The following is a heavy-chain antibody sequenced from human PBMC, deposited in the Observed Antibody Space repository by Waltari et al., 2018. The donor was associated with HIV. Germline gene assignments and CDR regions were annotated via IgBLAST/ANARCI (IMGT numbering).Heavy chain of an antibody. CDR3: ASGLGDWGY. CDR2: INPVGSTK. V-gene: IGHV3-7*02. D-gene: IGHD2-21*02. J-gene: IGHJ4*02. Sequence: DVHLVESGGALVQPGGSLRLSCAAPGFTFIVNWLSWVRQDPGKGLEWVAIINPVGSTKYHVESVRGRFTISRDNAKNSLYLQMSSLRAEDTAVYYCASGLGDWGYWGRGALVTVSS. CDR1: GFTFIVNW.